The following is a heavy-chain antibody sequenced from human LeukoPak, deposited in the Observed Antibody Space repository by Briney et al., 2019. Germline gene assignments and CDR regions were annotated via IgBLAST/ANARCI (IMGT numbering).Heavy chain of an antibody. J-gene: IGHJ5*02. D-gene: IGHD2-2*01. V-gene: IGHV1-2*02. CDR3: ARDIVVVPAAPVYGWFDP. CDR1: GYTFTGYY. Sequence: ASVKVSCKASGYTFTGYYMHWVRQAPGQGLEWMGWINPNSGGTNYAQKFQGRVTMTRDTSNSTAYVELSRLRSDDTAVYYCARDIVVVPAAPVYGWFDPWGQGTLVTVSS. CDR2: INPNSGGT.